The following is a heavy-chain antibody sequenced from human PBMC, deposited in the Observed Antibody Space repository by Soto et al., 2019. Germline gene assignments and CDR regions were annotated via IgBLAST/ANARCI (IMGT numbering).Heavy chain of an antibody. J-gene: IGHJ4*02. V-gene: IGHV4-34*01. D-gene: IGHD2-15*01. CDR2: INHSGST. CDR3: ARGGPHRILVVVVAATLAFDY. CDR1: GGSFSGYY. Sequence: SETLSLTCAVYGGSFSGYYWSWIRQPPGKGLEWIGEINHSGSTNYNPSLKSRVTISVDTSKNQFSLKLSSVTAADTAVYYCARGGPHRILVVVVAATLAFDYWGQGTLVTVSS.